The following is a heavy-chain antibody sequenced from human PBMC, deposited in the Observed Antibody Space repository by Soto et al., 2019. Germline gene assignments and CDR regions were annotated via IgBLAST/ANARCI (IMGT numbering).Heavy chain of an antibody. J-gene: IGHJ4*02. V-gene: IGHV7-4-1*01. CDR2: INTDTGNP. CDR3: ARDNAVVDGPDFDS. Sequence: ASVKVSCKASGYTFNNYAMNWVRQAPGQGLEWMGWINTDTGNPTYAQAFTGRFVFSLDTSVSTAYLQISSLKPEDTAIYYCARDNAVVDGPDFDSGGQGTQVTASS. CDR1: GYTFNNYA. D-gene: IGHD2-2*01.